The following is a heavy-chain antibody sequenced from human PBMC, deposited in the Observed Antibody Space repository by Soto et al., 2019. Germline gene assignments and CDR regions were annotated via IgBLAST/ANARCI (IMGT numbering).Heavy chain of an antibody. CDR2: INAGNGNT. V-gene: IGHV1-3*01. J-gene: IGHJ3*02. Sequence: ASVKVSCKASGYTFTSYAMHWVRQAPGQRLEWMGWINAGNGNTNYAQKFQGWVTMTRDTSISTAYMELSRLRSDDTAVYYCARGGAAAPDAFDIWGQGTMVTVSS. D-gene: IGHD6-13*01. CDR1: GYTFTSYA. CDR3: ARGGAAAPDAFDI.